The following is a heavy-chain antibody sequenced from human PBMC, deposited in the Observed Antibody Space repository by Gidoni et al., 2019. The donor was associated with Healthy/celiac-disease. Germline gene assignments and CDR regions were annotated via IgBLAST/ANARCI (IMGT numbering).Heavy chain of an antibody. CDR2: ISYDGSNK. CDR3: ARAAAGEDNWFDP. V-gene: IGHV3-30-3*01. Sequence: QVQLVASGGGVVHPGRSLRLSCAASGFTFSSYSMHWVRQAPGKGLEWVAVISYDGSNKYYADSVKGRFTISRDNSKNTLYLQMNSLRAEDTAVYYCARAAAGEDNWFDPWGQGTLVTVSS. CDR1: GFTFSSYS. J-gene: IGHJ5*02. D-gene: IGHD6-13*01.